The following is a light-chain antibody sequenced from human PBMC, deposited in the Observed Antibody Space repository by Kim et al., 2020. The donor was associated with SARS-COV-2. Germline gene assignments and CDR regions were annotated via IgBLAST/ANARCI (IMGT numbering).Light chain of an antibody. J-gene: IGKJ5*01. CDR3: QQYNGYPT. Sequence: SASVGDRVTITGRESQGISNYLAWFQQKPGKAPKSLIDGASTLHSGVRSKFSGSGSGTDFTLTSSSLQSEDFATYYCQQYNGYPTFGQGTRLEIK. CDR1: QGISNY. V-gene: IGKV1-16*02. CDR2: GAS.